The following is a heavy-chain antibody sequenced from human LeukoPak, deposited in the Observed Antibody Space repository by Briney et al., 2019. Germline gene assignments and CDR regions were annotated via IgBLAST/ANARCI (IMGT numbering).Heavy chain of an antibody. D-gene: IGHD4-17*01. CDR1: GGSISSYY. CDR3: ARGLPGRRFSTVMYS. CDR2: IYYSGST. Sequence: SETLSLTCTVSGGSISSYYWSWIRQPPGKGLEWIGYIYYSGSTNYNPYLKSRVTISVDTSKNQFSLKLSSVAAADTAVYYCARGLPGRRFSTVMYSWGQGTLVTVSS. V-gene: IGHV4-59*01. J-gene: IGHJ4*02.